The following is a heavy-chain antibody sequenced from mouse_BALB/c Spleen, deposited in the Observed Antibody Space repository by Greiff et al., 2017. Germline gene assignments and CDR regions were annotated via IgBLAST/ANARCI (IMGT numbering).Heavy chain of an antibody. Sequence: EVMLVESGGGLVQPGGSMKLSCVASGFTFSSYWMSWVRQSPEKGLEWVAEIRLKSDNYATHYAESVKGKFTISRDDSKSRLYLQMNSLRAEDTGIYYCTVYDYDAMDYWGQGTSVTVSS. CDR2: IRLKSDNYAT. J-gene: IGHJ4*01. D-gene: IGHD2-3*01. CDR3: TVYDYDAMDY. V-gene: IGHV6-6*02. CDR1: GFTFSSYW.